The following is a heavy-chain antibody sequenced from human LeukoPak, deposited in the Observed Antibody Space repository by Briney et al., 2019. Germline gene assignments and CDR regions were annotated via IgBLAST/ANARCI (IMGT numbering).Heavy chain of an antibody. D-gene: IGHD5-12*01. Sequence: PGGSLRLSCAASGFTFSDFYVSWIRQPPGKGLEWLSHISSTGSTIYYADSVKGRFITSRDNGRNSAYLEMNNLRVEDTAVYYCARARGPGNRGYENGFAYWGQGSLVTVSA. CDR2: ISSTGSTI. CDR3: ARARGPGNRGYENGFAY. V-gene: IGHV3-11*01. J-gene: IGHJ4*02. CDR1: GFTFSDFY.